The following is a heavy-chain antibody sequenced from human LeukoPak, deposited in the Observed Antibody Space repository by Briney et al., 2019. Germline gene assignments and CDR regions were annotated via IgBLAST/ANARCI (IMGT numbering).Heavy chain of an antibody. CDR1: GGSFSGYY. Sequence: SETLSLTCAVYGGSFSGYYWSWIRQPPGKGLEWIGEINHSGSTSYNPSLKSRVTISVDTSKNQFSLKLSSVTAADTAVYYCARLGYCSSTSCYRGFDPWGQGTLVTVSS. V-gene: IGHV4-34*01. CDR3: ARLGYCSSTSCYRGFDP. D-gene: IGHD2-2*01. J-gene: IGHJ5*02. CDR2: INHSGST.